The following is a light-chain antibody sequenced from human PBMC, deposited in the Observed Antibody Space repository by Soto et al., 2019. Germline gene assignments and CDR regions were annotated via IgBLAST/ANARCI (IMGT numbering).Light chain of an antibody. J-gene: IGKJ3*01. CDR2: AAS. CDR1: QGISAF. V-gene: IGKV1-17*01. CDR3: LQHNTFPFT. Sequence: DIQMTQSPSSLSASVGDRVTITCRASQGISAFLAWFQQKPGKAPKRLIYAASSLESGVTSRFSGSGSGTECTLTISSLQPEDFATYYCLQHNTFPFTFGPGTKVDIK.